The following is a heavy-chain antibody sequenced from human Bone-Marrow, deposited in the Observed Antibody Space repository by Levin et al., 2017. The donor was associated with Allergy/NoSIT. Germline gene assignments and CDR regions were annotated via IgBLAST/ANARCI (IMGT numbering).Heavy chain of an antibody. V-gene: IGHV4-34*01. CDR3: ARAQFIFGYSYYFDH. D-gene: IGHD2-21*01. CDR1: NGSFSGFL. Sequence: SQTLSLTCAVSNGSFSGFLWTWIRQAPGKGLEWIGEINHGGGTTYSPSLESRVTISLDKSKNHFALRLTSVSAADTAVYYCARAQFIFGYSYYFDHWGQGTLATVSS. J-gene: IGHJ4*02. CDR2: INHGGGT.